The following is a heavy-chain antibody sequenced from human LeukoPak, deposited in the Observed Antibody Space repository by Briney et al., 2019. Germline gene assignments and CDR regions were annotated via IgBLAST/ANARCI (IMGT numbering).Heavy chain of an antibody. Sequence: GGSLRLSCAASGFTFSSYEMNWVRQAPGKGLEWVSYISSSGSTIYYADSVKGRFTISRDNAKNSLYLQMNSLRAEDTAVYYCARAPGYSGYVDYFDYWGQETLVTVSS. V-gene: IGHV3-48*03. J-gene: IGHJ4*02. CDR3: ARAPGYSGYVDYFDY. D-gene: IGHD5-12*01. CDR1: GFTFSSYE. CDR2: ISSSGSTI.